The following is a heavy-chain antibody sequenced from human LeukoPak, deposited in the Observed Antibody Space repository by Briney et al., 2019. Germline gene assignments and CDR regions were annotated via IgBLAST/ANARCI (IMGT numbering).Heavy chain of an antibody. CDR3: AREGDYGGTFYYYYYMDV. Sequence: PGGSLRLSCAASGFTFSSYAMHWVRQAPGKGLEWVAVISYDGSNKYYADSVKGRFTISRDNSKNTLYLQMNSLRAEDTAVYYCAREGDYGGTFYYYYYMDVRGKGTTVTVSS. CDR2: ISYDGSNK. D-gene: IGHD4-23*01. J-gene: IGHJ6*03. V-gene: IGHV3-30-3*01. CDR1: GFTFSSYA.